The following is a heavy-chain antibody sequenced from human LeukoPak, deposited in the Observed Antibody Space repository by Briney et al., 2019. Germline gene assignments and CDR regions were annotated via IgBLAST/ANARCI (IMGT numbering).Heavy chain of an antibody. V-gene: IGHV3-23*01. CDR3: ARGPNYYYYYGMDV. CDR1: GFTFSSYG. Sequence: GGSLRLSCAASGFTFSSYGLTWVRQAPGKGLEWVSAISNSGGATAYADSVKGRFTISRDNSKNTLYLQMNSLRTEDTAVYYCARGPNYYYYYGMDVWGQGTTVTVSS. CDR2: ISNSGGAT. J-gene: IGHJ6*02.